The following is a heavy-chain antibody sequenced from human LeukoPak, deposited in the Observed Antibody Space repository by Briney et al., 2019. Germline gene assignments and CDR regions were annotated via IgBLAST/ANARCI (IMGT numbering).Heavy chain of an antibody. CDR2: IYYSGST. CDR1: GVSISSSSYY. V-gene: IGHV4-39*01. D-gene: IGHD6-19*01. J-gene: IGHJ4*02. CDR3: ASLSSGCDY. Sequence: SETLSLTCTVSGVSISSSSYYWGWIRQPPGKGLEWIGSIYYSGSTYYNPSLKSRVTISVDTSKNQFSLKLSSVTAADTAVYYCASLSSGCDYWGQGTLVTVSS.